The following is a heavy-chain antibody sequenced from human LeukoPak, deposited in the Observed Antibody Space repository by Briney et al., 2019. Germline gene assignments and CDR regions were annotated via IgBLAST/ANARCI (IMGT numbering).Heavy chain of an antibody. CDR2: IYYSGST. Sequence: SETLSLTCTVSGGSISSYYWSWIRQPPGKGLEWIGYIYYSGSTYYNPSLKSRVTISVDTSKNQFSLKLSSVTAADTAVYYCARLLTDYLVGHYFDYWGQGTLVTVSS. D-gene: IGHD1-14*01. CDR1: GGSISSYY. V-gene: IGHV4-59*12. J-gene: IGHJ4*02. CDR3: ARLLTDYLVGHYFDY.